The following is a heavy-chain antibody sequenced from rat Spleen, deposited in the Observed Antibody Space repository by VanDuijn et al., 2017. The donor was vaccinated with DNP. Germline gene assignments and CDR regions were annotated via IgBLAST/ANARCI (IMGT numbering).Heavy chain of an antibody. CDR2: INEDGSII. Sequence: EVKLVESGGGLVQPGRSLKLSCVASGLNFNDYWMGWVRQAPGKGLEWIGEINEDGSIINYTPSLRDKFTISRDNAQDTLYLQMSKLGSEDTAIYYCARMGNYGWFAYWGQGTLVTVSS. CDR1: GLNFNDYW. D-gene: IGHD1-1*01. V-gene: IGHV4-2*01. CDR3: ARMGNYGWFAY. J-gene: IGHJ3*01.